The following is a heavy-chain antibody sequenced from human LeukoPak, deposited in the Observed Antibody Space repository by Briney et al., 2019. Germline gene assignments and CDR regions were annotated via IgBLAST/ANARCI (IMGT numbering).Heavy chain of an antibody. CDR2: VYYSGST. CDR1: GGSISTYY. Sequence: SKTLSLTCTVSGGSISTYYWTWIRQPPGKGLEWIGYVYYSGSTSYNPSLKSRATMSVDTSNNQFSLRLDSVTAADTAVYFCARGDTSGWAHYFDSWGQGTLVTVSS. CDR3: ARGDTSGWAHYFDS. V-gene: IGHV4-59*01. D-gene: IGHD6-19*01. J-gene: IGHJ4*02.